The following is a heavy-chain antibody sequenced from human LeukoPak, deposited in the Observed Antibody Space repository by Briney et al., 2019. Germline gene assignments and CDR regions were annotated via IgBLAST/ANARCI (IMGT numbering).Heavy chain of an antibody. CDR2: IYHSGST. Sequence: SETLSLTCAVSGYSISSGYYWGWIRQPPGKGLEWIGSIYHSGSTYYNPSLKSRVTISVDTSKNQFSLKLSSVTAADTAVYYCAAEGDSSRYHSPLFLDYWGQGTLVTVSS. D-gene: IGHD3-22*01. CDR3: AAEGDSSRYHSPLFLDY. J-gene: IGHJ4*02. CDR1: GYSISSGYY. V-gene: IGHV4-38-2*01.